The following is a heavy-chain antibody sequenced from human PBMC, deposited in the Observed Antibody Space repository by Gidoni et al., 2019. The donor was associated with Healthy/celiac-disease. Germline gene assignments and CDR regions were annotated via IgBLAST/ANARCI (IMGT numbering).Heavy chain of an antibody. CDR2: IYYSGST. D-gene: IGHD6-6*01. V-gene: IGHV4-59*01. Sequence: QVQLQESGPGLVKPSETLSLTCPVSGCSTSSYYWSWIRPPPGKGLEWIGYIYYSGSTNYNPSLKSRVTISVDTSKNQFSLKLSSVTAADTAVYYCARVQQLVRPHYYYYYGMDVWGQGTTVTVSS. CDR1: GCSTSSYY. CDR3: ARVQQLVRPHYYYYYGMDV. J-gene: IGHJ6*02.